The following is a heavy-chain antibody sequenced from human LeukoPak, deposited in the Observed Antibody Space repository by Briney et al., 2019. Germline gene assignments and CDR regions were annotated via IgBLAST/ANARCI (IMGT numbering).Heavy chain of an antibody. CDR1: GFTFSSFE. D-gene: IGHD2-21*02. Sequence: PGGSLRLSCAASGFTFSSFERSWGRQAPGGGPEWVSYISDSGSGIYYAESVRGRFTVSRDNAQNSLYLQMSSLRVEDTAGYYCAREELNCGGDCFQHWGQGTLVTVSS. CDR2: ISDSGSGI. V-gene: IGHV3-48*03. CDR3: AREELNCGGDCFQH. J-gene: IGHJ4*02.